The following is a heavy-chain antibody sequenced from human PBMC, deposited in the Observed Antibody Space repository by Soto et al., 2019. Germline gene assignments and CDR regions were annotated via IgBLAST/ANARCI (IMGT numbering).Heavy chain of an antibody. CDR1: GGSISSSSYY. Sequence: QLHLQESVPGLVKPSETLSLTCTVSGGSISSSSYYWGWIRQPPGKGLEWIGNVYYGGSTYYNPSLKSRVTISVETSKSQFSLKLSSVTAADTAVYYCAGGDYYHSSGYYFYYYTMDVWGQGTTVTVSS. CDR3: AGGDYYHSSGYYFYYYTMDV. CDR2: VYYGGST. V-gene: IGHV4-39*01. D-gene: IGHD3-22*01. J-gene: IGHJ6*02.